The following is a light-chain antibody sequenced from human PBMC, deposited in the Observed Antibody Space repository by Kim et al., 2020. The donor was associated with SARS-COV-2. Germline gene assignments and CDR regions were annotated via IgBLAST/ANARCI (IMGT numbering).Light chain of an antibody. V-gene: IGLV2-14*04. Sequence: PGHALPLSCAVTRRDVGGYNYVSWYQQHPGKAPILMIYDVSKRPSGVSNRFSGSKSGNAASLTISGLHAEDEADYYCSSYTSSSTPFGTGTKVTVL. CDR3: SSYTSSSTP. CDR2: DVS. J-gene: IGLJ1*01. CDR1: RRDVGGYNY.